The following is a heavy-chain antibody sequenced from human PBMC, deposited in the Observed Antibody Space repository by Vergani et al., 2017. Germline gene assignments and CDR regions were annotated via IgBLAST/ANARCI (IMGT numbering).Heavy chain of an antibody. Sequence: QVQLVQSGAEVKKPGASVKVSCKASGYTFTSYYMHWVRQAPGQGLEWMGIINPSGGSTSYAQKFQGRVTMTRDTSTSTVYMELSSLRSEETAVYYCARGAGWSGATTTAKVDDMDVWGKGTTVTVSS. D-gene: IGHD1-26*01. CDR1: GYTFTSYY. V-gene: IGHV1-46*01. J-gene: IGHJ6*03. CDR3: ARGAGWSGATTTAKVDDMDV. CDR2: INPSGGST.